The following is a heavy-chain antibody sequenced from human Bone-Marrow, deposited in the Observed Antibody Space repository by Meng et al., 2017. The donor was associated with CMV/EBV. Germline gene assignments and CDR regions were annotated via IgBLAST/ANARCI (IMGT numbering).Heavy chain of an antibody. Sequence: GGSLRLSCAASGFTFSSYWMHWVRQAPGKGLVWVSRINSDGSSTSYADSVKGRFTISRDNAKNTLYLQMNSLRAEDTAVYYCARAIVGALGMDVWGQGTTVTVSS. CDR3: ARAIVGALGMDV. D-gene: IGHD1-26*01. V-gene: IGHV3-74*01. CDR1: GFTFSSYW. CDR2: INSDGSST. J-gene: IGHJ6*02.